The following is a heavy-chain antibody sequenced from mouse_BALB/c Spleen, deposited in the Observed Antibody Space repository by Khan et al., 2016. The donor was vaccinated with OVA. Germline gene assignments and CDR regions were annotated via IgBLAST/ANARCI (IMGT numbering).Heavy chain of an antibody. J-gene: IGHJ4*01. CDR3: ARSLVDYHAMDY. D-gene: IGHD2-2*01. Sequence: EVELVESGGGLVKPGGSLKLSCSASGFTFSSYAMSWVRQTPEKRLECVATINTGGHYTFYPDSVKGRFTISRDNAKNTLYLQMSSLRSEDTAMYYCARSLVDYHAMDYWGQGTSVTVSS. CDR1: GFTFSSYA. CDR2: INTGGHYT. V-gene: IGHV5-9-3*01.